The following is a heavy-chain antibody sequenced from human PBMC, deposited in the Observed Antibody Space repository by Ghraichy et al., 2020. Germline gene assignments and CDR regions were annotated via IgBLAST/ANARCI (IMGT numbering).Heavy chain of an antibody. V-gene: IGHV3-9*01. CDR3: ARVPRITGTTRESDY. Sequence: LRLSCVASGRTFDDYAMHWVRQAPGKGLEWVAGILWDTLGYADSVKGRFTISRDNAKNSLYLQMNSLRDEDTAVYYCARVPRITGTTRESDYWGQGTLVTVSS. D-gene: IGHD1-7*01. J-gene: IGHJ4*02. CDR2: ILWDTL. CDR1: GRTFDDYA.